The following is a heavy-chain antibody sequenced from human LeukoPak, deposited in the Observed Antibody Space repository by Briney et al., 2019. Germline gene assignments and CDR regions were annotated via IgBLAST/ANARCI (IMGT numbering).Heavy chain of an antibody. J-gene: IGHJ3*02. CDR1: GFTFSSYG. Sequence: PGRSLRLSCAASGFTFSSYGMHWVRQAPGKGLEWVAVISYDGSNKYYADSVKGRFTISRDNSKNTLYLQMNSLRAEDTAVYYCARGLFLYYDSSDGAFDIWGQGTMVTVSS. CDR2: ISYDGSNK. D-gene: IGHD3-22*01. CDR3: ARGLFLYYDSSDGAFDI. V-gene: IGHV3-30*03.